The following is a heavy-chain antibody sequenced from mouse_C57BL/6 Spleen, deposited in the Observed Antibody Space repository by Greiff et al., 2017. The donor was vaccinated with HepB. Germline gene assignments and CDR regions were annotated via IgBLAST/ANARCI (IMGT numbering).Heavy chain of an antibody. Sequence: QVQLQQPGAELVKPGASVKLSCKASGYTFTSYWMQWVKQRPGQGLEWIGEIDPSDSYTNYNQKFKGKATLTVDTSSSTAYMQLSSLTSEDSAVYYCARSDYGRYDYWGQGTTLTVSS. CDR2: IDPSDSYT. CDR1: GYTFTSYW. J-gene: IGHJ2*01. D-gene: IGHD1-1*01. CDR3: ARSDYGRYDY. V-gene: IGHV1-50*01.